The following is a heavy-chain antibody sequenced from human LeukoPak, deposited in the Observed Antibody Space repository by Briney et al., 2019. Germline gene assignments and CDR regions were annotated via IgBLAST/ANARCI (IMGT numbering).Heavy chain of an antibody. D-gene: IGHD2-2*01. CDR1: GGSFSGYY. V-gene: IGHV4-34*01. J-gene: IGHJ4*02. CDR3: ARGGYYQLLDY. CDR2: INHSGGT. Sequence: PSETLSLTCAVYGGSFSGYYWSWIRQPPGKGLEWIGEINHSGGTNYNPSLKSRVTISVDTSKNQFSLKLSSVTAADTAVYYCARGGYYQLLDYWGQGTLVTVPS.